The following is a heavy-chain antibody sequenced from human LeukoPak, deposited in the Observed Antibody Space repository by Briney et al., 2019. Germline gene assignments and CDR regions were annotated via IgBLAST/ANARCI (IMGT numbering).Heavy chain of an antibody. J-gene: IGHJ4*02. V-gene: IGHV4-38-2*01. CDR1: GYSISSGYY. D-gene: IGHD3-3*01. CDR2: IYHSGST. CDR3: ASEYYDFWSGYYKTYYFDY. Sequence: PSETLSLTCAVSGYSISSGYYWGWIRQPPGKGLEWIGSIYHSGSTYYNPSLKSRVTISIDTSKNQFSLKLSSVTAADTAVYYCASEYYDFWSGYYKTYYFDYWGQGTLVTVSS.